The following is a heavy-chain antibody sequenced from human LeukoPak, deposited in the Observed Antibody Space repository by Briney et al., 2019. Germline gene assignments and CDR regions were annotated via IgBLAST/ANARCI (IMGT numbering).Heavy chain of an antibody. CDR1: SYIFINYG. Sequence: ASVKVSCKASSYIFINYGISWVRQAPGQGLEWMGWISAYNGNTNYAQNLQGRVTMTTDTSTSTAYMELRSLRSEDTAVYYCARSIYCSGGSCYLHYFDYWGQGTLVTVSS. J-gene: IGHJ4*02. V-gene: IGHV1-18*01. CDR3: ARSIYCSGGSCYLHYFDY. CDR2: ISAYNGNT. D-gene: IGHD2-15*01.